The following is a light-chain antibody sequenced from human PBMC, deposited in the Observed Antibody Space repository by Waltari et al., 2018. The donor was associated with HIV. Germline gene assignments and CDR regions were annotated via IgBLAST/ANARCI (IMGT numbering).Light chain of an antibody. V-gene: IGLV1-44*01. CDR3: ASWDDSLNGPV. J-gene: IGLJ2*01. CDR2: GKK. Sequence: QSVLTQPPSASGTPDQRVTISCSGSTSNIGRHTVTWFQHFPGTAPKVLNFGKKRGPSGVPARYSGSKSGTSASLAISGLQSEDEADYYCASWDDSLNGPVFGGGTKLTVV. CDR1: TSNIGRHT.